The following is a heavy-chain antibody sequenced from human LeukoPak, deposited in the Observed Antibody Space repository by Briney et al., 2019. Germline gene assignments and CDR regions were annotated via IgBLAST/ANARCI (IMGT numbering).Heavy chain of an antibody. Sequence: SETLSLTCTVSGGSISSGSYYWSWIRQPAGKGLEWIGRIYTSGSTNYNPSLKSRVTISVDTSKNQFSLKLTSVTAADTAVYYCARETSQKGAHYMDVWGKGTTVTISS. CDR3: ARETSQKGAHYMDV. V-gene: IGHV4-61*02. CDR1: GGSISSGSYY. D-gene: IGHD3-16*01. J-gene: IGHJ6*03. CDR2: IYTSGST.